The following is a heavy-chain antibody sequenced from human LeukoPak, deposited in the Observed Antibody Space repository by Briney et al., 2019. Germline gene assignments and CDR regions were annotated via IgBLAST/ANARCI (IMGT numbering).Heavy chain of an antibody. Sequence: PSDTLSLSSTAAVGSISNYYRSFSQPPPGKLLWWIGYIYYSGSTNYNPSLKSRVIISVDTSKNQFSLKLSSVTAADTAVYYCARSHSVWTSFDYWGQGTLVTVSS. J-gene: IGHJ4*02. D-gene: IGHD3/OR15-3a*01. V-gene: IGHV4-59*07. CDR2: IYYSGST. CDR1: VGSISNYY. CDR3: ARSHSVWTSFDY.